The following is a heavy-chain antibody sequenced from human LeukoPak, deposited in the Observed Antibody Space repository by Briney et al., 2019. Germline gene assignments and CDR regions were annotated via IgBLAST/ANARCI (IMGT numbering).Heavy chain of an antibody. CDR3: ARRPINCIIANCYVDY. Sequence: ASVKVSCKASGYTFTSYDINWVRQAPGQGLEWMGWMNPNSGDTSYAREFQGRVTMTRDTSLNTAYMELSRLRSDDTAVYFCARRPINCIIANCYVDYWGQGTLVTVSS. CDR1: GYTFTSYD. CDR2: MNPNSGDT. V-gene: IGHV1-2*02. J-gene: IGHJ4*02. D-gene: IGHD3-3*02.